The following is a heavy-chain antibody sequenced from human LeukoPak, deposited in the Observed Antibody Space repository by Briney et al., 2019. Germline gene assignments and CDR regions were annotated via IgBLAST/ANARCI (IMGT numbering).Heavy chain of an antibody. CDR3: ARAKGYCSSTSCPKGWFDP. V-gene: IGHV4-34*01. CDR1: GGSFSGYY. D-gene: IGHD2-2*01. CDR2: INHSGST. J-gene: IGHJ5*02. Sequence: SETLSLTCAVYGGSFSGYYWSWIRQPPGKGLEWIGEINHSGSTNYNPSLKSRVTISVDTSKNQFSLKLSSVTAADTAVYYCARAKGYCSSTSCPKGWFDPWGQGTLVTVSS.